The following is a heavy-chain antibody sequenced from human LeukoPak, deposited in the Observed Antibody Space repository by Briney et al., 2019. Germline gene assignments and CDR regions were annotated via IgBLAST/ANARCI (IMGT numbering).Heavy chain of an antibody. CDR3: ARLAAGGNPYKGLDY. Sequence: ASAKVSCKASGYTFTSYYMHWVRQAPGQGLEWMGIINPSGGSTSYAQKFQGRVTMTRDMSMSTVYMELSSLRSEDTAVYYCARLAAGGNPYKGLDYWGQGTLVTVSS. V-gene: IGHV1-46*01. CDR1: GYTFTSYY. CDR2: INPSGGST. J-gene: IGHJ4*02. D-gene: IGHD4-23*01.